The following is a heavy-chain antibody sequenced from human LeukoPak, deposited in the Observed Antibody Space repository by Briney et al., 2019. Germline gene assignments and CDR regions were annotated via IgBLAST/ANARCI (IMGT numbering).Heavy chain of an antibody. CDR3: ASLPHEYSSGWYGLLDY. CDR1: GGSISSGGYY. Sequence: SVTLSLTCTVSGGSISSGGYYWSWIRQHPGKGLEWTGYIYYSGSTYYNPSLKSRVTISVDTSKNQFSLKLSSVTAADTAVYYCASLPHEYSSGWYGLLDYWGQGTLVTVSS. D-gene: IGHD6-19*01. CDR2: IYYSGST. V-gene: IGHV4-31*03. J-gene: IGHJ4*02.